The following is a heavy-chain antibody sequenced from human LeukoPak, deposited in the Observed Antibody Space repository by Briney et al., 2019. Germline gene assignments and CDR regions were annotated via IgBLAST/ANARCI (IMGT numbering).Heavy chain of an antibody. J-gene: IGHJ4*02. CDR1: GLTFSSYA. CDR2: IYSGGST. Sequence: PGGSLRLSCAASGLTFSSYAMTWVRQAPGKGLEWVSVIYSGGSTYYADSVKGRFTISRDNSKNSLYLQMNSLRAEDMAVYYCARENWHYFDSWGQGTLVTVSS. V-gene: IGHV3-66*01. CDR3: ARENWHYFDS.